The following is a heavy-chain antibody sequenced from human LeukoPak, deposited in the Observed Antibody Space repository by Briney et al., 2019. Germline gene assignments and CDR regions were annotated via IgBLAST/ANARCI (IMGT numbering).Heavy chain of an antibody. CDR1: GFTFTSYA. CDR3: ARDHYDYVWGSYRYVFDY. J-gene: IGHJ4*02. CDR2: INTNTGNP. D-gene: IGHD3-16*02. V-gene: IGHV7-4-1*02. Sequence: PGGSLRLSCAASGFTFTSYAMNWVRQAPGQGLEWMGWINTNTGNPTYAQGFTGRFVFSLDTSVSTAYLQISSLKAEDTAVYYCARDHYDYVWGSYRYVFDYWGQGTLVTVSS.